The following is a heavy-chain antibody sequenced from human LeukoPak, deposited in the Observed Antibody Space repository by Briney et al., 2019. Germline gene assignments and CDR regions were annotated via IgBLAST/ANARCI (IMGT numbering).Heavy chain of an antibody. CDR2: IYTSGST. D-gene: IGHD3-10*01. V-gene: IGHV4-4*09. CDR3: ARSPSITMVRGVDAFDI. CDR1: GGSISSYY. J-gene: IGHJ3*02. Sequence: PSETLSLTCTVSGGSISSYYWSWIRQPPGRGLEWIGYIYTSGSTNYNPSLKSRVTISVDTSKNQFSLKLSSVTAADTAVYYCARSPSITMVRGVDAFDIWGQGTMVTVSS.